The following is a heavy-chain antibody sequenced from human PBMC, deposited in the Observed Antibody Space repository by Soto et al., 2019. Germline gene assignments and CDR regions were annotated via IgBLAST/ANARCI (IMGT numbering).Heavy chain of an antibody. CDR3: ARHSRYNWNDVTFDY. V-gene: IGHV4-59*08. CDR1: GGSISRYS. Sequence: SETLSLTCTVPGGSISRYSWSWIRQPPGKGLEWIGYIYYSGSTNYNPSLKSRVTISVDTSKNQFSLKLSSVTAADTAVYYCARHSRYNWNDVTFDYWGQGTLVTVSS. CDR2: IYYSGST. D-gene: IGHD1-20*01. J-gene: IGHJ4*02.